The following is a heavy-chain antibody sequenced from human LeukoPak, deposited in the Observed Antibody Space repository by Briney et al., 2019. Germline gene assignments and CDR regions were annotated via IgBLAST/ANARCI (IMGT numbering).Heavy chain of an antibody. Sequence: RSSAKDSCEASGGTFSSYAISGVREAPGQGGEWRGAVIPIFDIANSAQKFQGRVTITADKSTSTAYMELSSLRSEDTAVYHCARDVKSHVGSGSYYPHYYYGMDVGGKGTTVTVSS. V-gene: IGHV1-69*17. D-gene: IGHD3-10*01. CDR3: ARDVKSHVGSGSYYPHYYYGMDV. CDR2: VIPIFDIA. CDR1: GGTFSSYA. J-gene: IGHJ6*04.